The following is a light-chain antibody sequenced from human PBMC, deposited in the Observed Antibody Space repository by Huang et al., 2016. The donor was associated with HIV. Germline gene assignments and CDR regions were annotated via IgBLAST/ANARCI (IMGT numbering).Light chain of an antibody. CDR3: QQFGSSGWT. J-gene: IGKJ1*01. CDR2: GAS. V-gene: IGKV3-20*01. Sequence: EIVLTQSPGTLSLSPGEPATLSCRASQSVSSSYLAWYQHKPGQAPRLLIYGASSRATGIPDRFSGSGSGTDFTLTISRLEPEDFAVYYCQQFGSSGWTFGQGTKVEIK. CDR1: QSVSSSY.